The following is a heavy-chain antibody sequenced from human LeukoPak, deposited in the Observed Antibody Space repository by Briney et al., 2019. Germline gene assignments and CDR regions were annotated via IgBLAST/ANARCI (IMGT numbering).Heavy chain of an antibody. J-gene: IGHJ4*02. Sequence: GRSLRLSCAASGFTFSSYGMHWVRQAPGKGLEWVAVISYDGSNKYYADSVKGRFTISRDNSKNTLYLQMNSLRAEDTAVYYCARTRGSYLDYWGQGTLVTVSS. CDR2: ISYDGSNK. CDR1: GFTFSSYG. V-gene: IGHV3-30*04. CDR3: ARTRGSYLDY. D-gene: IGHD1-26*01.